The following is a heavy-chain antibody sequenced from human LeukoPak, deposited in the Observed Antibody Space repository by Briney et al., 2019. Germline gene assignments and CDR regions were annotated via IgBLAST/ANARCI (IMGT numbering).Heavy chain of an antibody. Sequence: ASETLSLTCTVSGGSISSGGYYWSWIRQHPGKGLEWIGYIYYSGSTYYNPSLKSRVTISVDTSKNQFSLKLSSVTAADTAVYYCARVLSYYYDSSGTHDAFDIWGQGTMVTVSS. V-gene: IGHV4-31*03. D-gene: IGHD3-22*01. CDR1: GGSISSGGYY. J-gene: IGHJ3*02. CDR2: IYYSGST. CDR3: ARVLSYYYDSSGTHDAFDI.